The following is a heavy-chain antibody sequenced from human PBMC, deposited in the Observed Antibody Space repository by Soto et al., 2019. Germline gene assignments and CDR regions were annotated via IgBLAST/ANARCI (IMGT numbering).Heavy chain of an antibody. D-gene: IGHD3-10*01. J-gene: IGHJ4*02. V-gene: IGHV3-30*18. CDR3: AKEKSSFGSGSYDY. CDR1: GFTFSRFG. CDR2: ISYDGSNK. Sequence: QVQLVESGGGVVQPGRSLRLSCAAAGFTFSRFGMHWVRQAPGKGLEWVALISYDGSNKYNEDSVKGRFTISSDNSKNILYLQMNSLRVEDTGVYYCAKEKSSFGSGSYDYWGQGTLVTVSS.